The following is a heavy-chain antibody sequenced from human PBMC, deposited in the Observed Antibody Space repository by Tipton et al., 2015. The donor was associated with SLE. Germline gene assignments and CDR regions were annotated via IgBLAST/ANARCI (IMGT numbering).Heavy chain of an antibody. CDR2: ISSNGGST. CDR3: AKGGRGAAGVRGYLDY. Sequence: SLRLSCAASGFTFSTFAMSWVRQAPGKGLEWISDISSNGGSTYYADSVKGRFTISRDNSKNTLYLQMNSRRAGDTAVYYCAKGGRGAAGVRGYLDYWGQGTLVTVSS. D-gene: IGHD6-13*01. J-gene: IGHJ4*02. V-gene: IGHV3-23*01. CDR1: GFTFSTFA.